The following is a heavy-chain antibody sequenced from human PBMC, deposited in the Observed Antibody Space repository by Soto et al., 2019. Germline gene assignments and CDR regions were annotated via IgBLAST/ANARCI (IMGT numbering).Heavy chain of an antibody. CDR3: AKEPYNRQTDFTS. CDR1: GFTFSSYW. V-gene: IGHV3-23*01. CDR2: INSSGDGT. Sequence: PGGSLRLSCAASGFTFSSYWMHWVRQAPGKGLEWVSGINSSGDGTYYADSVKGRFTISRDNSKNTLYLQMNSLRAEDTAVYYCAKEPYNRQTDFTSWAQGIMVTVSP. D-gene: IGHD3-10*01. J-gene: IGHJ5*02.